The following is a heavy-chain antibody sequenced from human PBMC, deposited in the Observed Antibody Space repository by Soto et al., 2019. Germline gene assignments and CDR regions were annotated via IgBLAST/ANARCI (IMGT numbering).Heavy chain of an antibody. J-gene: IGHJ4*02. CDR1: GFSLSTSGVG. CDR2: IYWDDSK. Sequence: QITLKESGPTLVRHTQTLTLTCAFSGFSLSTSGVGVGWIRQPPGKALEWLAVIYWDDSKHYSPSLRSRLTITKDPSKNQVVLTMTNMDPMDTGTYYCAHKGPEDWPLDYWGQGTLVTVSS. D-gene: IGHD3-9*01. CDR3: AHKGPEDWPLDY. V-gene: IGHV2-5*02.